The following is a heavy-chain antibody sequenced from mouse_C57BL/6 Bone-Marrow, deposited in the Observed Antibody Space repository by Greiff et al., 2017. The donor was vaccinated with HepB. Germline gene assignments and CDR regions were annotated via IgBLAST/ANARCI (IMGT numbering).Heavy chain of an antibody. V-gene: IGHV1-69*01. CDR1: GYTFTSYW. CDR3: ARDPPGFAY. CDR2: IDPSDSYT. J-gene: IGHJ3*01. Sequence: QVQLQQPGAELVMPGASVKLSCKASGYTFTSYWMHWVKQRPGQGLEWIGEIDPSDSYTNYNQKFKGKSTLTVDKSSSTAYMQLSSLTSEDSAVYYCARDPPGFAYWGQGTLVTVSA.